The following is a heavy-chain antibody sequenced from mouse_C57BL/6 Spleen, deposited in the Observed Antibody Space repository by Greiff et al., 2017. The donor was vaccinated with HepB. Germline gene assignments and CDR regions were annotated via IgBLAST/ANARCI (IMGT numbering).Heavy chain of an antibody. J-gene: IGHJ3*01. CDR1: GYTFTSYW. Sequence: VQLQQSGTELVKPGASVKLSCKASGYTFTSYWMHWVKQRPGQGLEWIGNINPSNGGTNYNEKFKSKATLTVDKSSSTAYMQLRSLTSEDSAVYYCARIYYGNPAWFAYWGQGTLVTVSA. CDR2: INPSNGGT. D-gene: IGHD2-1*01. CDR3: ARIYYGNPAWFAY. V-gene: IGHV1-53*01.